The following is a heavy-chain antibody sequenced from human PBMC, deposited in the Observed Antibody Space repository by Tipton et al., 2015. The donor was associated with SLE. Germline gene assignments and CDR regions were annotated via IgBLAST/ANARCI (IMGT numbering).Heavy chain of an antibody. J-gene: IGHJ3*02. CDR3: ARDRPFWSGYPTAFDI. CDR1: GYSISSGYY. D-gene: IGHD3-3*01. Sequence: TLSLTCAVSGYSISSGYYWGWIRQPPGKGLEWIGSIYHSGSTYYNPSPKSRVTISVDTSKNQFSLKLSSVTAADTAVYYCARDRPFWSGYPTAFDIWGQGTMVTVSS. V-gene: IGHV4-38-2*02. CDR2: IYHSGST.